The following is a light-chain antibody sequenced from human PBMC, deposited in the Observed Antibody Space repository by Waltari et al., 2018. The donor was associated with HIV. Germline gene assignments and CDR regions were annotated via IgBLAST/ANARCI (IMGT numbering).Light chain of an antibody. CDR1: NSNIGAGYD. J-gene: IGLJ2*01. CDR2: GNT. V-gene: IGLV1-40*01. Sequence: QSVLTQPPSVSGAPGQRVTISCTGTNSNIGAGYDVHWYQHIPGTAPKPRRYGNTKRPLGVPDRISGSKSATSASLAITGLQAEDEGDYYCQSYDSSLRGPIFGGGTKLTVL. CDR3: QSYDSSLRGPI.